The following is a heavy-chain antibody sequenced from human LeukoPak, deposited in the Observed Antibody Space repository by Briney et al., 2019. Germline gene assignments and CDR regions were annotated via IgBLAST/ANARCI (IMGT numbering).Heavy chain of an antibody. CDR2: IYYSGST. J-gene: IGHJ4*02. V-gene: IGHV4-59*01. CDR1: GGSISSYY. D-gene: IGHD3-16*01. Sequence: SETLSLTCTVSGGSISSYYWSWIRQPAGKGLEWIGYIYYSGSTNYNPSLKSRVTISVDTSKNQFSLKLSSVTAAGTAVYYCARDPGQGGFYVPYFAYWGQGTLVTVSS. CDR3: ARDPGQGGFYVPYFAY.